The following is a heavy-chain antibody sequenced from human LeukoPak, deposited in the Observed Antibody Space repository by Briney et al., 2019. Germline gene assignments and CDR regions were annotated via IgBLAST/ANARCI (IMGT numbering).Heavy chain of an antibody. CDR3: ARGSYCSSTSCYAARWFDP. J-gene: IGHJ5*02. CDR2: INHSGST. D-gene: IGHD2-2*01. Sequence: SETLSLTCAVYGGSFSGYYWSWIRQPPGKGLEWIGEINHSGSTNYNPSLKSRVTISVDTSKNQFSLKLSSVTAADTAVYYCARGSYCSSTSCYAARWFDPWGQGTWSPSPQ. CDR1: GGSFSGYY. V-gene: IGHV4-34*01.